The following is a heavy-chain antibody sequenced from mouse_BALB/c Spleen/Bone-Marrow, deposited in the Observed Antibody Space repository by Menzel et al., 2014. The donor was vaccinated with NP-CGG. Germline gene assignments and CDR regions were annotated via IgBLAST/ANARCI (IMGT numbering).Heavy chain of an antibody. V-gene: IGHV2-4-1*01. D-gene: IGHD2-14*01. CDR2: IWSGGST. CDR3: ARNPPPYRLYAVDY. Sequence: VQGVESGPGLVQPSQSLSITCTVSGFSLTSYGVHWVRQSPGKGLEWLGVIWSGGSTDYNAAFISRLSISKDNSKSQVFFKMNSLQADDTAIYYCARNPPPYRLYAVDYWGQGTSVTVSS. J-gene: IGHJ4*01. CDR1: GFSLTSYG.